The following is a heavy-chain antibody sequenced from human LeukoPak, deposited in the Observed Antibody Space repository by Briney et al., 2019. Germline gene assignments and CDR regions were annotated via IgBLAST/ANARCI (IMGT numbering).Heavy chain of an antibody. CDR1: GGSISSYY. V-gene: IGHV4-59*01. CDR3: ARDDFWTPFDI. J-gene: IGHJ3*02. CDR2: IHYSGSI. D-gene: IGHD3-3*01. Sequence: SETLSLTCTVSGGSISSYYWSWIRQPPGKGLEWIGYIHYSGSINYNPSLKSRVTISVDTSKNQFSLNLSSVTAADTAVYYCARDDFWTPFDIWGQGTMVTVSS.